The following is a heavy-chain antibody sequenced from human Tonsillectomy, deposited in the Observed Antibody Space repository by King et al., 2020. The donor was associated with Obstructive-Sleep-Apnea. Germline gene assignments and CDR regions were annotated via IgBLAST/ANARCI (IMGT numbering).Heavy chain of an antibody. CDR1: GGAISSYY. CDR3: AISVDTAMVFDY. Sequence: VQLQESGPGLVKPSETLSLTCPVSGGAISSYYLSCIRQPPGTGLEWIGVVYNSGSHNYNPSLKSRVTISVDTSKKKFSLKLSSVTAADTAVYYCAISVDTAMVFDYWGQGTLVTVSS. D-gene: IGHD5-18*01. J-gene: IGHJ4*02. V-gene: IGHV4-59*08. CDR2: VYNSGSH.